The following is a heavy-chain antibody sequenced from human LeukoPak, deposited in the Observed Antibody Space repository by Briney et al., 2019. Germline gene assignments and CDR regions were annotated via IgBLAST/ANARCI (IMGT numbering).Heavy chain of an antibody. J-gene: IGHJ4*02. CDR2: IYYSGPT. CDR3: ARGPRWLQDYFNY. CDR1: GGSISSSSYY. V-gene: IGHV4-39*07. D-gene: IGHD5-24*01. Sequence: SETLSLTCTVSGGSISSSSYYWGWIRQPPGKGLEWVGSIYYSGPTYYNPSLKSRVTISVDTSENQFSLKLNSVTAADTAVYYCARGPRWLQDYFNYWGQGTLVTVSS.